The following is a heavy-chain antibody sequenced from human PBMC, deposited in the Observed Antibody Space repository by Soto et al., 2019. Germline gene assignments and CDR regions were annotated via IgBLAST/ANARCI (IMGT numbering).Heavy chain of an antibody. D-gene: IGHD2-21*01. V-gene: IGHV3-30-3*01. CDR3: APSLPNCNFFDY. CDR1: GFHFSSXA. J-gene: IGHJ4*02. CDR2: VSYDGSIK. Sequence: LXLXCAASGFHFSSXAMHWVRHAPGKWLEWLAVVSYDGSIKKYAESMKGRFTISRDNSNNTVYLQVNSLRGEDKAVYFCAPSLPNCNFFDYWGQGTLVTVSS.